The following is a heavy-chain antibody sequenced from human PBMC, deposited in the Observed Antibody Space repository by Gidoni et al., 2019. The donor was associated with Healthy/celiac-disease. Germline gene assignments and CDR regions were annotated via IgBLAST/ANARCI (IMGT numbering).Heavy chain of an antibody. CDR3: ARGPFGSYYDSEVTDAFDI. D-gene: IGHD1-26*01. CDR2: IYYSGST. J-gene: IGHJ3*02. CDR1: GCPISSYY. V-gene: IGHV4-59*01. Sequence: QVQLQESGPGLVKPSATLSLTCTVPGCPISSYYWSWIRPPPWKGLEWIGYIYYSGSTNYNPSLKSRVTISVDTSKNQFSLKLSSVTAADTAVYYCARGPFGSYYDSEVTDAFDIWGQGTMVTVSS.